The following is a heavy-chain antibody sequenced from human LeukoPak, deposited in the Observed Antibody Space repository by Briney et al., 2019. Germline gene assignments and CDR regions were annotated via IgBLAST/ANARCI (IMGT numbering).Heavy chain of an antibody. D-gene: IGHD6-13*01. V-gene: IGHV4-34*01. CDR3: ARGYSSSWYQFDY. Sequence: SETLSLTCAVYGGSFSGYYWSWIRQPPGKGLEWIGEINHSGSTNYNPSLKSRVTISVDTSKNQFSLKLSSVTAADTAVYYCARGYSSSWYQFDYWGQGTLVTVSS. J-gene: IGHJ4*02. CDR2: INHSGST. CDR1: GGSFSGYY.